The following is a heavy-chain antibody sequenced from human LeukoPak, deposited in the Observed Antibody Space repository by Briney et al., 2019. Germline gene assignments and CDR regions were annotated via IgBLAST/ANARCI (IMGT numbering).Heavy chain of an antibody. D-gene: IGHD3-10*01. J-gene: IGHJ4*02. Sequence: KPSETLSLTCAVYGGSFSGYYWSWIRQPPGKGLEWIGEINHSGSTNYNPSLKSRVTISVDTSKNQFSLKLSSVTAADTAVYYCARVPITMVRGIIIGGAFDYWGQGTLVTVPS. CDR3: ARVPITMVRGIIIGGAFDY. CDR1: GGSFSGYY. CDR2: INHSGST. V-gene: IGHV4-34*01.